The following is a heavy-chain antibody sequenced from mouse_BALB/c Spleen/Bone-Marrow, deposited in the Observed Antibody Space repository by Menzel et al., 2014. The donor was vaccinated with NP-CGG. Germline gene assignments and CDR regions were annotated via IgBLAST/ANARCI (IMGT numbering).Heavy chain of an antibody. V-gene: IGHV1S81*02. CDR3: TRRSLLSDYYSMDY. CDR1: GYTFTSYY. Sequence: VQRVESGAELVKPGASVKSSCKASGYTFTSYYLYWVKQRPGQGLERIGEINPSNGGTNFNERFKSKASLTVDKSSSTAYMQLNSLTSEDSAVYYCTRRSLLSDYYSMDYWGQGTSVTVSS. D-gene: IGHD2-10*01. CDR2: INPSNGGT. J-gene: IGHJ4*01.